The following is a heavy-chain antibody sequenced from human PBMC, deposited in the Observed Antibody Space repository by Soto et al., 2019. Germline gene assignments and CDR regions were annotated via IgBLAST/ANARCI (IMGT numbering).Heavy chain of an antibody. CDR2: IYHSGST. Sequence: QLQLQESGSGLVKPSQTLSLTCAVSGGSISSGGYSWSWIRQPPGKGLEWIGYIYHSGSTYYNPSLKSRVTIPVGRSKTPFSPKLSPVPAADTAVSCCAAGGGLPRYCWGQGTLVTVSS. D-gene: IGHD5-12*01. V-gene: IGHV4-30-2*01. CDR3: AAGGGLPRYC. J-gene: IGHJ4*02. CDR1: GGSISSGGYS.